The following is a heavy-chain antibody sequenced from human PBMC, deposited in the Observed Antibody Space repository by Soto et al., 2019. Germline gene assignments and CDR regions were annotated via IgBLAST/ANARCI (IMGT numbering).Heavy chain of an antibody. CDR3: ARGRNYDYVWGSYRLHSYYFGY. CDR1: GGSFSGYY. CDR2: INHSGST. V-gene: IGHV4-34*01. Sequence: SETLSLTCAVYGGSFSGYYWSWIRQPPGKGLEWIGEINHSGSTNYNPSLKSRVTISVDTSKKQFPPKLSSVTAADTAVYYCARGRNYDYVWGSYRLHSYYFGYWGQGTLVTVSS. D-gene: IGHD3-16*02. J-gene: IGHJ4*02.